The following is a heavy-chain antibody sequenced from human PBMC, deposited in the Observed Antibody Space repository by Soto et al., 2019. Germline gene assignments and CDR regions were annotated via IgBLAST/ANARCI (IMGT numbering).Heavy chain of an antibody. V-gene: IGHV3-48*01. J-gene: IGHJ6*02. CDR3: ARRAV. CDR1: GFTFSTYS. CDR2: ITTSSSTI. Sequence: EVQLVESGGGLVQPGGSLRLSCAASGFTFSTYSMNWVRQAPGKGLEWISYITTSSSTIYYADSVKGRFTISRDNVKNSPYLQMNSLRVEDTAVYYCARRAVWGQGTTVTVS.